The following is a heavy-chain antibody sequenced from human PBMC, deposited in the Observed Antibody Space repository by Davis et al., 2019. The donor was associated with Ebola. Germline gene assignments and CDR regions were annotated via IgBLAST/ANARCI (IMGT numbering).Heavy chain of an antibody. D-gene: IGHD3-10*01. CDR2: ISGSGGST. V-gene: IGHV3-23*01. Sequence: GESLKISCTDSVITFSSYAMTWVRQAPGKGLEWVSAISGSGGSTYYADSVKGRFTISRDNSKNTLFLQMSSLRAEDTAVYYCAKDWGYMVRGVMIDYWGQGTLVTVSS. CDR1: VITFSSYA. CDR3: AKDWGYMVRGVMIDY. J-gene: IGHJ4*02.